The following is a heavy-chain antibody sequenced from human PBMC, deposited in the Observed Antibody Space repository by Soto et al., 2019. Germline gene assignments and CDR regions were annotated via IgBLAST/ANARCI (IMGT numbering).Heavy chain of an antibody. V-gene: IGHV3-23*01. CDR3: AKDKGGRYCSRTSCLYSFDY. CDR1: GFTSSTYA. Sequence: EVQLLESGGGLVQPGGSLRLSCTASGFTSSTYAMSWVRQAPGKGLEWVSTISDSGSTYYADSVKGRFTISRDNSKNTLYLEMNSLRAEDTAVYYCAKDKGGRYCSRTSCLYSFDYWGQGTLVTVSS. CDR2: ISDSGST. J-gene: IGHJ4*02. D-gene: IGHD2-2*01.